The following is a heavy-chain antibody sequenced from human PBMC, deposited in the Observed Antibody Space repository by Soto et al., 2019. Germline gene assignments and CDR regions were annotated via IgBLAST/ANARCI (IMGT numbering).Heavy chain of an antibody. CDR3: AHSLYHYDNGVHYTCGSLNL. CDR2: IYWDDDK. V-gene: IGHV2-5*02. Sequence: QITLKESGPTLVKPTQTLTLTCTFSGFSLETSGMGMSWIRQPPGKALEWLALIYWDDDKRYSPSLKNRLTITKDTSKIQVVLTLTNMDPLDTATYYCAHSLYHYDNGVHYTCGSLNLWGRGPLVIVSS. CDR1: GFSLETSGMG. J-gene: IGHJ2*01. D-gene: IGHD3-16*01.